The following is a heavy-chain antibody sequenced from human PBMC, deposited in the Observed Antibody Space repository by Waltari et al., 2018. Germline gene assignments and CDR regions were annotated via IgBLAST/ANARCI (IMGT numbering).Heavy chain of an antibody. Sequence: QLQLQESGPGLVKPSETLSLTCTVSGGSISSSSYYWGWIRQPPGKGLEWIGSIYYSGGTYYNPSLKSRVTISVDTSKNQFSLKLSSVTAADTAVYYCARTRKEQQLVLRGAFDIWGQGTMVTVSS. J-gene: IGHJ3*02. CDR3: ARTRKEQQLVLRGAFDI. CDR2: IYYSGGT. D-gene: IGHD6-13*01. V-gene: IGHV4-39*01. CDR1: GGSISSSSYY.